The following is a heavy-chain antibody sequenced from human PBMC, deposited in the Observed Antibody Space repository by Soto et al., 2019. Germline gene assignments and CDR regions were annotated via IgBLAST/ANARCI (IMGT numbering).Heavy chain of an antibody. V-gene: IGHV3-23*01. D-gene: IGHD1-26*01. Sequence: LRLSCAASGFTFSSYAMSWVRQAPGKGLEWVSAISGSGGSTYYADSVKGRFTISRDNSKNTLYLQMNSLRAEDTAVYYCAKDGSGSKIGYYFDYWGQGTLVTVSS. CDR2: ISGSGGST. J-gene: IGHJ4*02. CDR1: GFTFSSYA. CDR3: AKDGSGSKIGYYFDY.